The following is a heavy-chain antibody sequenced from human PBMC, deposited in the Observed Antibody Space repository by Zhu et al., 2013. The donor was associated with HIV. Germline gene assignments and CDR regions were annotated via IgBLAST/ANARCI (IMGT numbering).Heavy chain of an antibody. V-gene: IGHV4-30-2*01. CDR2: IYHGGST. CDR3: ARGVPTINCPPTDAFEI. D-gene: IGHD1-1*01. J-gene: IGHJ3*02. CDR1: GGSISGTGFS. Sequence: QVQLQESGSGLVKPSQTLSLTCAVSGGSISGTGFSWTWIRQPPGKGLEWIGYIYHGGSTYYNPSLKSRVTISVDRSKNQIFLRLISVTAADTAMYFCARGVPTINCPPTDAFEIWGRRDNGHCLF.